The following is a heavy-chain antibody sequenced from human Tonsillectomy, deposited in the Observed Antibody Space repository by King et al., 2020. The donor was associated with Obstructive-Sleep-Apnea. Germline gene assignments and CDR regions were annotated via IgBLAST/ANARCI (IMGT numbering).Heavy chain of an antibody. D-gene: IGHD1-26*01. V-gene: IGHV3-30*04. CDR1: GFTFSSYA. Sequence: VQLVESGGGVVQPGRSLRLSCAASGFTFSSYAMHWVRQAPGKGLEWVAVISYDGSNKYYADSVKGRFTISRDNSKNTLYLQMNSLRTEDTAVYYCAREKGYSGAFGHRGPGTL. CDR2: ISYDGSNK. J-gene: IGHJ4*02. CDR3: AREKGYSGAFGH.